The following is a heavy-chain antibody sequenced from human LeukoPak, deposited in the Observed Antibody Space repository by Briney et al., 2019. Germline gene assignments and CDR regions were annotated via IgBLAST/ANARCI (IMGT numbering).Heavy chain of an antibody. CDR2: VYPGDSDT. J-gene: IGHJ4*02. V-gene: IGHV5-51*01. Sequence: GESLKISCKGSGYSFSDYWIAWVRQMPGKGLEWMGIVYPGDSDTTYSPSLQGQVTFSADKSISTAYLQWSSLRASDTAMYYCASSLVVAGSSVSGFDYWGQGTLVTVSS. D-gene: IGHD6-19*01. CDR3: ASSLVVAGSSVSGFDY. CDR1: GYSFSDYW.